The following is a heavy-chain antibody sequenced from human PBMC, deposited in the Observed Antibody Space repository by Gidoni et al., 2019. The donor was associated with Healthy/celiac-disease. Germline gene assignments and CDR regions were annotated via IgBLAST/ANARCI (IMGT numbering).Heavy chain of an antibody. J-gene: IGHJ3*02. D-gene: IGHD2-15*01. CDR1: GFTFDDYT. CDR2: ISWDGGST. V-gene: IGHV3-43*01. CDR3: AKDIAPGKLFCAFDI. Sequence: EVQLVESGGVVVQPGGSLRLSCAASGFTFDDYTMHWVRQAPGKGLAGVSLISWDGGSTYYADSVKGRFTISRDNSKNSLYLQMNSLRTEDTALYYCAKDIAPGKLFCAFDIWGQGTMVTVSS.